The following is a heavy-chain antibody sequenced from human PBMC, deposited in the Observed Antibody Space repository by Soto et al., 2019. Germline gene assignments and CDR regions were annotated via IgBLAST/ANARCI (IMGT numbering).Heavy chain of an antibody. V-gene: IGHV1-69*13. D-gene: IGHD2-15*01. Sequence: GASVKVSCKASGGTFSSYAISWVRQAPGQGLEWMGGIIPIFGTANYAQKFQGRVTITADESTSTAYMELSSLRSEDTAVYYCARVGCSGGSCYSGYYYYYGMDVWGQGTTVTVSS. CDR1: GGTFSSYA. CDR2: IIPIFGTA. CDR3: ARVGCSGGSCYSGYYYYYGMDV. J-gene: IGHJ6*02.